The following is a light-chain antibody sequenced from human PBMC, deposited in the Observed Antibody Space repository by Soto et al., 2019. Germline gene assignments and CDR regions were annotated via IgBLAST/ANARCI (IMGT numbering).Light chain of an antibody. CDR1: ESVSTNY. Sequence: EIVLTQSPGTLSLSPGERATLSCRASESVSTNYLAWYQQKPGQAPRLLISGASSRATGIPDRFSGSGSGEDFTRTINRLVPEDFAVYYCQQYDSVPLTFGGGTKVDIK. J-gene: IGKJ4*01. V-gene: IGKV3-20*01. CDR3: QQYDSVPLT. CDR2: GAS.